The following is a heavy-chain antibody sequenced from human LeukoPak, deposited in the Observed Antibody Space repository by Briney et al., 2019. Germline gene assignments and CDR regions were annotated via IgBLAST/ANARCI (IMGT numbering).Heavy chain of an antibody. V-gene: IGHV3-23*01. D-gene: IGHD6-19*01. CDR2: ISSTGGST. J-gene: IGHJ5*02. Sequence: GGSLRLSCAASGFTFSSYAMSCVRQAPGKGLEWVSGISSTGGSTYYADSVKGRFTISRDNSKNTLYLHMNSLTAEDTAVYYCARGYSSLDLWGQGTLVTVSS. CDR3: ARGYSSLDL. CDR1: GFTFSSYA.